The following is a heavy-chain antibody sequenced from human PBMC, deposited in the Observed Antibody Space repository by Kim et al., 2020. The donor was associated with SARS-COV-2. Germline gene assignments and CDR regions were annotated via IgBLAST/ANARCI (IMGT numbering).Heavy chain of an antibody. V-gene: IGHV4-34*01. CDR2: INHSGST. CDR3: ARGPSTSITMIPLDY. D-gene: IGHD3-22*01. J-gene: IGHJ4*02. CDR1: GGSFSGYY. Sequence: SETLSLTCAVYGGSFSGYYWSWIRQPPGKGLEWIGEINHSGSTNYNPSLKSRVTISVDTSKNQFSLKLSSVTAADTAVYYCARGPSTSITMIPLDYWGQGTLVTVSS.